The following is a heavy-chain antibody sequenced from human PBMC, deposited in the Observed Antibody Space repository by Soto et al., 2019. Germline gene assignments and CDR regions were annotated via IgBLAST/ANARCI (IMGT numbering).Heavy chain of an antibody. CDR3: ARGLGSGWYWFDP. D-gene: IGHD6-19*01. CDR2: LYYSGST. V-gene: IGHV4-59*01. J-gene: IGHJ5*02. CDR1: GGSISSYS. Sequence: QVQLQESGPGLVKPSETLSLTCTVSGGSISSYSWSWIRQPPGKGLEWIASLYYSGSTHYNHSLESRLNISLDTSKNHFSLKLSSVTAADTAVYYCARGLGSGWYWFDPWGPGTLVTVSS.